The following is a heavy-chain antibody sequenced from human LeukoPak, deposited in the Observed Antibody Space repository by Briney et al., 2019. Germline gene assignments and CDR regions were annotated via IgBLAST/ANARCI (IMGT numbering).Heavy chain of an antibody. D-gene: IGHD1-26*01. Sequence: RGESLKISCKGSGYSFTSYWIGWVRQMPGKGLEWMGIIYPGDSDTRYSPSFQGQVTISADKSISTAYLQWSSLKASDTAMYYCARHWGLVGDCYGMDVWGQGTTVTVSS. CDR2: IYPGDSDT. CDR1: GYSFTSYW. CDR3: ARHWGLVGDCYGMDV. V-gene: IGHV5-51*01. J-gene: IGHJ6*02.